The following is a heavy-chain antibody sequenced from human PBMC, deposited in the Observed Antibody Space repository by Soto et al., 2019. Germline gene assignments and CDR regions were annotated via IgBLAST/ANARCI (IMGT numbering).Heavy chain of an antibody. J-gene: IGHJ6*04. CDR3: ASDDVLCDGGRCYGVPLDV. V-gene: IGHV3-66*01. Sequence: EVQLVESGGGLVQPGGSLRLSCAASGFTVSSKYMSWVRQAPGKGLEWVSLIQSGGPTYYADSVKGRFTISRDTSEDTVHLQMDSLRAEDTAVYYGASDDVLCDGGRCYGVPLDVWGNGTTVTVSS. CDR1: GFTVSSKY. CDR2: IQSGGPT. D-gene: IGHD2-15*01.